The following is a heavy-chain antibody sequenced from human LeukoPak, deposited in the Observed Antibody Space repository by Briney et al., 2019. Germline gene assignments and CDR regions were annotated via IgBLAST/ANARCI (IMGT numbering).Heavy chain of an antibody. V-gene: IGHV3-21*01. D-gene: IGHD2-2*01. CDR1: GFTFSSYS. Sequence: GGSLRLSRAASGFTFSSYSMNWVRQAPGKGLEWVSSISSSSSYIYYADSVKGRFTISRDNAKNSLYLQMNSLRAEDTAVYYCASCCTSCYDYWGQGTLVTVPS. J-gene: IGHJ4*02. CDR3: ASCCTSCYDY. CDR2: ISSSSSYI.